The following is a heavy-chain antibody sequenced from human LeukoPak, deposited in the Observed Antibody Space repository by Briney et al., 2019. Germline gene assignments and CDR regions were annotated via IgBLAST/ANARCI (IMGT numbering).Heavy chain of an antibody. J-gene: IGHJ5*02. Sequence: GRSLRLSCAASGFTFDDYAMHWVRQAPGKGLEWVSGISWNSGSIGYADSVKGRFTISRDNAKNSLYLQMNSLRAEDTALYYCAKDGGEVANPNNWFDPWGQGTLVTVSS. CDR2: ISWNSGSI. CDR1: GFTFDDYA. CDR3: AKDGGEVANPNNWFDP. D-gene: IGHD5-12*01. V-gene: IGHV3-9*01.